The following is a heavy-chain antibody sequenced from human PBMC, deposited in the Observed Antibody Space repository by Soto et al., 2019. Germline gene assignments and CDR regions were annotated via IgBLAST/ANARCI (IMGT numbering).Heavy chain of an antibody. D-gene: IGHD1-26*01. CDR3: TRALSGSYDS. CDR2: TYYRSKWST. CDR1: GDSVSSKSAA. Sequence: PSQTLSLACGISGDSVSSKSAACNFIRQSPSRGLEWLGRTYYRSKWSTDYAVSVKSRITINPDTSKNQFSLQLNSVTPEDTAVYYCTRALSGSYDSWGQGTLVTVSS. V-gene: IGHV6-1*01. J-gene: IGHJ5*01.